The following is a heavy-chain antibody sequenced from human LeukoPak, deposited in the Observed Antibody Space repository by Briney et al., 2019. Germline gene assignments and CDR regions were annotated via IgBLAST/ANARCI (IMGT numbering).Heavy chain of an antibody. CDR1: GYTFTGYY. Sequence: ASVKVSCKASGYTFTGYYMHWVRQAPGQGLEWMGWINPNSGGTNYAQEFQGRVTMTRDTSISTAYMELRRLRSDDTAVYYCARDSGGLTGYQPWGQGTLVTVSS. D-gene: IGHD3-9*01. J-gene: IGHJ4*02. CDR3: ARDSGGLTGYQP. CDR2: INPNSGGT. V-gene: IGHV1-2*02.